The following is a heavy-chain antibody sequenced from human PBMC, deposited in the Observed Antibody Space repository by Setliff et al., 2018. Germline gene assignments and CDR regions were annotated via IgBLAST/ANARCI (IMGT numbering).Heavy chain of an antibody. V-gene: IGHV1-3*01. D-gene: IGHD5-12*01. Sequence: ASVKVSCKASGYTFSNYLLHWVRQAPGQSPEWVGWINAGNGHTKYSQRFQDRITITSETSATTVYMELRSLSSEDTAVYYCVRVDMVLSNFDFWGQGTLVTVSS. CDR2: INAGNGHT. CDR1: GYTFSNYL. J-gene: IGHJ4*02. CDR3: VRVDMVLSNFDF.